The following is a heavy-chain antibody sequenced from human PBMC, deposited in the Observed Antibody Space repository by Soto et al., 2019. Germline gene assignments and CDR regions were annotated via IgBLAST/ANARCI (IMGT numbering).Heavy chain of an antibody. CDR1: GFTFSSYE. CDR3: ARGQYSSGGGYFDY. D-gene: IGHD6-19*01. J-gene: IGHJ4*02. Sequence: EVQLVESGGGLVQPGGSLRLSCAASGFTFSSYEMNWVRQAPGKGLEWVSYISSSGSTIYYADSVKGRFTISRDNAKNSLLLQMNSLRAEDTAVYYCARGQYSSGGGYFDYWGQETLVTVSS. V-gene: IGHV3-48*03. CDR2: ISSSGSTI.